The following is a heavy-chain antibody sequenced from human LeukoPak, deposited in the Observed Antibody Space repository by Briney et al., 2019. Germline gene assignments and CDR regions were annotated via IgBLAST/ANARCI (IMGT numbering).Heavy chain of an antibody. Sequence: GESLKISCKGSGYIFANYWIGWVRQMPGKGLEWMGSIYPGDSDTRYSPSFQGQVTISADKSISSAYLQWSSLKASDSAMYYRAKGIVEAGPLTDWGQGTLVTVSS. D-gene: IGHD6-13*01. CDR2: IYPGDSDT. V-gene: IGHV5-51*01. J-gene: IGHJ4*02. CDR1: GYIFANYW. CDR3: AKGIVEAGPLTD.